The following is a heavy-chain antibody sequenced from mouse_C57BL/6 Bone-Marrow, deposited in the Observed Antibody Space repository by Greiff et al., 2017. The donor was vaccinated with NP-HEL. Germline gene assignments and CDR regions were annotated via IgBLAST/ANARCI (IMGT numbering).Heavy chain of an antibody. J-gene: IGHJ1*03. Sequence: VQLQQSGAELVRPGTSVKMSCKASGYTFTNYWIGWAKQRPGHGLAWIGDIYPGGGYTNYNEKFKGKATLTADKSSSTAYMQFSSLTSEDSAIYYCARKFGNYYGSSDWYFDVWGTGTTVTVSS. CDR2: IYPGGGYT. V-gene: IGHV1-63*01. D-gene: IGHD1-1*01. CDR3: ARKFGNYYGSSDWYFDV. CDR1: GYTFTNYW.